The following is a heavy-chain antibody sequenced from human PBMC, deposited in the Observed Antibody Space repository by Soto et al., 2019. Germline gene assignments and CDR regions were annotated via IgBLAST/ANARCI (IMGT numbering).Heavy chain of an antibody. V-gene: IGHV3-7*01. CDR1: GFSFSAYW. CDR3: ARLEEWLLRDY. J-gene: IGHJ4*02. CDR2: IKQDGSEK. Sequence: EVQLVESGGGLVQPGGSLRLSCVASGFSFSAYWMAWVRQAPGEGLEWVANIKQDGSEKHYVDSVKGRFTISRDNAGTTLYLQMNSLRVEDTAIYHCARLEEWLLRDYWGQGALVTVSS. D-gene: IGHD6-19*01.